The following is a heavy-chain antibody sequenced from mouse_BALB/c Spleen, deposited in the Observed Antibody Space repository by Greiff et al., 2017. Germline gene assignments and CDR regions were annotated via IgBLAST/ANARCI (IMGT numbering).Heavy chain of an antibody. CDR1: GFTFSSYG. CDR2: ISSGGSYT. Sequence: EVKVVESGRDLVKPGGSLKLSCAASGFTFSSYGMSWVRQTPDKRLEWVATISSGGSYTYYPDSVKGRFTISRDNAKNTLYLQMSSLKSEDTAVYYCARRGEEGYWGDYWGQGTTLTVSS. V-gene: IGHV5-6*02. CDR3: ARRGEEGYWGDY. J-gene: IGHJ2*01. D-gene: IGHD1-1*01.